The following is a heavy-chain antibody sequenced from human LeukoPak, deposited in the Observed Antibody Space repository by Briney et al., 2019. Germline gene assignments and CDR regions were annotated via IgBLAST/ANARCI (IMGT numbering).Heavy chain of an antibody. CDR2: IYYSGST. V-gene: IGHV4-59*01. D-gene: IGHD1-26*01. Sequence: SETLSLTCTVSGGSISSYYWSWIRQPPGKGLEWIGYIYYSGSTNYNPSLKSRVTISVDTSKNQFSLKLSSVTAADTAVYYCARDHGIVGATIGFDYWGQGTLVTVFS. CDR3: ARDHGIVGATIGFDY. J-gene: IGHJ4*02. CDR1: GGSISSYY.